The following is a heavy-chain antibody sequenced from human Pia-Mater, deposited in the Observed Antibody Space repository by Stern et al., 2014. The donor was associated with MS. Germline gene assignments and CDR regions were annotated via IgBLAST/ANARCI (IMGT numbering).Heavy chain of an antibody. CDR2: IYHSGST. D-gene: IGHD3-3*02. CDR3: ARDPFLEWLDD. J-gene: IGHJ6*02. V-gene: IGHV4-4*02. Sequence: QVQLKESGPGLVKPSGTLSLTCAVSGASISSGNWWTWVRQPPGKGLEWIGEIYHSGSTNYNPSFKSRVSMSLEKSKNQISLKLRSVTAADTAVYYCARDPFLEWLDDWGQGTTVTVSS. CDR1: GASISSGNW.